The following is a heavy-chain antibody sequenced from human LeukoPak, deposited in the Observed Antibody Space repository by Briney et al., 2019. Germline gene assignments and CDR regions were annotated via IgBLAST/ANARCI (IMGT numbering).Heavy chain of an antibody. CDR3: AKGHLLGWADY. CDR2: IKQDGSEK. D-gene: IGHD1-26*01. J-gene: IGHJ4*02. V-gene: IGHV3-7*03. Sequence: PGGSLRLSCAASGFTFSSYWMSWVRQAPGKGLEWVANIKQDGSEKYYVDSVKGRFTISRDNSKNTLYLQMNSLRAEDTAVYYCAKGHLLGWADYWGQGTLVTVSS. CDR1: GFTFSSYW.